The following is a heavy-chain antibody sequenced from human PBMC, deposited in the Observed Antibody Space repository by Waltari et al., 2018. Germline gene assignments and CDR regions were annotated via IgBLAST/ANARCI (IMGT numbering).Heavy chain of an antibody. D-gene: IGHD1-26*01. CDR3: ARDRIVGDSF. V-gene: IGHV3-23*03. CDR2: IYAGGST. J-gene: IGHJ4*02. Sequence: EVPLLEAGGDFVEPGGSLRLSCVDSGFSFKNYAMSWVRQAPGNGLEWVSTIYAGGSTYYADSVKGRFIISRENSRDTLYLQMNSLRTEDTALYFCARDRIVGDSFWGQGTPVTVSS. CDR1: GFSFKNYA.